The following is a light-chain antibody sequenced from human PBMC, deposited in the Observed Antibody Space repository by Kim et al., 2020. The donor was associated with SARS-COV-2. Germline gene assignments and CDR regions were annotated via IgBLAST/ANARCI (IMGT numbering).Light chain of an antibody. CDR3: SSYTSSSTWV. CDR1: SSDVGGYNY. V-gene: IGLV2-14*03. Sequence: ITISCTGTSSDVGGYNYVSWYQQHPGKAPKLMMYDVSDRPSGVSNRFSGSKSGNTASLTISGLQAEDEADYYCSSYTSSSTWVVGGGTKLTVL. CDR2: DVS. J-gene: IGLJ3*02.